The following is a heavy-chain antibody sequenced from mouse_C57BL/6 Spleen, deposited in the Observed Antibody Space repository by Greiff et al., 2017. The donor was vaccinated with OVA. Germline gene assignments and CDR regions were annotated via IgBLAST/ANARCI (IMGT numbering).Heavy chain of an antibody. V-gene: IGHV1-69*01. Sequence: QVQLQQPGAELVMPGASVKLSCKASGYTFTSYWMHWVKQRPGQGLEWIGEIDPSDSYTNYNQKFKGKFTLTVDKSSSKAYMQLSSLTSEDSAVYYCARGPLLLRESGYAMDYWGQGTSVTVSS. CDR1: GYTFTSYW. CDR3: ARGPLLLRESGYAMDY. D-gene: IGHD1-1*01. CDR2: IDPSDSYT. J-gene: IGHJ4*01.